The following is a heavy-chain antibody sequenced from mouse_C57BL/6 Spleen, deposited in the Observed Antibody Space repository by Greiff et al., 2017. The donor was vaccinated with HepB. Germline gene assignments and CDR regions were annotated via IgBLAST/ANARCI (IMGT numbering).Heavy chain of an antibody. D-gene: IGHD2-4*01. CDR2: ISDGGSYT. CDR3: ARRDDYEVFAY. V-gene: IGHV5-4*01. CDR1: GFTFSSYA. Sequence: EVQLVESGGGLVKPGGSLKLSCAASGFTFSSYAMSWVRQTPEKRLEWVATISDGGSYTYYPDNVKGRFTISRDNAKNNLYLQMSHLKSEDTAMYYCARRDDYEVFAYWGQGTLVTVSA. J-gene: IGHJ3*01.